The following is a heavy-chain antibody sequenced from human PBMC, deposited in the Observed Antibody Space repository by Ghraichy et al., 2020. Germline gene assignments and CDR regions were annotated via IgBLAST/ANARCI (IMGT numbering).Heavy chain of an antibody. J-gene: IGHJ4*02. CDR1: GFTFSSYA. Sequence: GGSLRLSCAASGFTFSSYAMSWVRQAPGKGLEWVSAISGSGGSTYYADSVKGRFTISRDNSKNTLYLQMNSLRAEDTAVYYCAKGGPTTGDLDYYFDYWGQGTLVTVSS. D-gene: IGHD1-1*01. V-gene: IGHV3-23*01. CDR3: AKGGPTTGDLDYYFDY. CDR2: ISGSGGST.